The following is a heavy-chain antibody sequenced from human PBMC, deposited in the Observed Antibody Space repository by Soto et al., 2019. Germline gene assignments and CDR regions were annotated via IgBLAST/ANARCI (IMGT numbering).Heavy chain of an antibody. V-gene: IGHV3-21*01. D-gene: IGHD1-20*01. CDR2: ISSSTTYI. CDR3: ATDLRGIALGY. J-gene: IGHJ4*02. CDR1: GFTFTNYI. Sequence: EVQLVESGGRLVKPGGSLRLSCEASGFTFTNYIMNWVRQAPGKGLEWISSISSSTTYIYYADSVKGRFTISRDNAKNSVYLQMNSLRAEDTALYYCATDLRGIALGYWGQGTLVTVSS.